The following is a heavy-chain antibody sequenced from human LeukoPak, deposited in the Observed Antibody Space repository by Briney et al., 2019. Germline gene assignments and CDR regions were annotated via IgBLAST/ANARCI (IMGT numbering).Heavy chain of an antibody. CDR1: GFPFSSYA. CDR3: AKGASCFDY. Sequence: GGSLRLSCAASGFPFSSYAMSWVRQAPGKGLEWVSPITNSGGATYYADSVKGRFTISRDNSKNTLYLQMNSLRAEDTAVYYCAKGASCFDYWGQGTLVTVSS. CDR2: ITNSGGAT. V-gene: IGHV3-23*01. J-gene: IGHJ4*02. D-gene: IGHD2-2*01.